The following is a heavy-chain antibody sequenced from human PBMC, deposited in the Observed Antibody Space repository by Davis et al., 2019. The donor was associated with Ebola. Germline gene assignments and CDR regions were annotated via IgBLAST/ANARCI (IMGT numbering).Heavy chain of an antibody. J-gene: IGHJ6*03. D-gene: IGHD2-21*02. CDR2: ISYDGSNK. CDR1: GFTFSSYA. CDR3: ARDLAVTQTYYYYYMDV. V-gene: IGHV3-30-3*01. Sequence: GESLKISCAASGFTFSSYAMHWVRQAPGKGLEWVAVISYDGSNKYYADSVKGRFTISRDNSKNTLYLQMNSLRAEDTAVYYCARDLAVTQTYYYYYMDVWGKGTTVTVSS.